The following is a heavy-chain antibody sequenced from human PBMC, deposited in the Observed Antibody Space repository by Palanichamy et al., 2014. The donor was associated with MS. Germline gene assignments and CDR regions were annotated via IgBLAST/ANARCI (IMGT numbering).Heavy chain of an antibody. V-gene: IGHV1-69*01. Sequence: QVQLVQSGAEVKKPGSSVKVSCKASGGTFSSYAISWVRQAPGQGLEWMGGIIPIFGTANYAQKFQGRVTITADESTSTAYMELSSLRSEDTAVYYCARVAALTGTTSGYYYYGMDVWGQGTTVTVSS. CDR1: GGTFSSYA. CDR3: ARVAALTGTTSGYYYYGMDV. D-gene: IGHD1-7*01. J-gene: IGHJ6*02. CDR2: IIPIFGTA.